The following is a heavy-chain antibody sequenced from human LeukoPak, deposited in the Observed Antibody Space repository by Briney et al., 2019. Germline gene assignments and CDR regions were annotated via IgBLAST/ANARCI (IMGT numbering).Heavy chain of an antibody. V-gene: IGHV3-48*03. Sequence: GGSLRLSCAASGFTFSSYEMNWVRQAPGKGLEWVSYISSSGSTIYYADSVKGRFTISRDNAKNSLYLQMNSLRAEDTAVYYCARDVATILTGHHAAFDIWGQGTMVTVSS. CDR1: GFTFSSYE. CDR2: ISSSGSTI. J-gene: IGHJ3*02. CDR3: ARDVATILTGHHAAFDI. D-gene: IGHD3-9*01.